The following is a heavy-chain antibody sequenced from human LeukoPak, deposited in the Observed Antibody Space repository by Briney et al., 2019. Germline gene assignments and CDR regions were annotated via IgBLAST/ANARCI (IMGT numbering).Heavy chain of an antibody. CDR2: ISWNSVNI. CDR1: GFTFDDYA. V-gene: IGHV3-9*01. CDR3: VCRIGGAPQ. J-gene: IGHJ4*02. Sequence: PGGSLRLSCAASGFTFDDYAMHWVRQAPGKGLEWVSGISWNSVNIGHEDSVKGRFTISRDNAKNSLHLQMNSLRADDTAVYYCVCRIGGAPQWGQGTLVTVSS. D-gene: IGHD1-26*01.